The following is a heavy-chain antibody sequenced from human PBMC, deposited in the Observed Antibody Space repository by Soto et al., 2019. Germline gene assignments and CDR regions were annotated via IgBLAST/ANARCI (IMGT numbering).Heavy chain of an antibody. CDR3: AKNSQMATISNFDY. V-gene: IGHV3-23*01. CDR1: EFTFISYS. J-gene: IGHJ4*02. Sequence: PGGSLRLSCGVSEFTFISYSMIWVRPAPGKGLEWVSAISGSGGSTYYADSVKGRFTISRDNSKNTLYLQMNSLRAEDTAVYYCAKNSQMATISNFDYWGQGTRVTVS. CDR2: ISGSGGST. D-gene: IGHD5-12*01.